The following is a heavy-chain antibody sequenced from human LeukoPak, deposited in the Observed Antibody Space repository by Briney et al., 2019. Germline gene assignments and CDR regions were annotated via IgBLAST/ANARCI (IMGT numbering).Heavy chain of an antibody. CDR2: INPNSGGT. V-gene: IGHV1-2*02. D-gene: IGHD3-22*01. J-gene: IGHJ4*02. Sequence: ASVKVSCKASGYTFTGYYMHWVRQAPGQGLEWMGWINPNSGGTNYAQKFQGRVTMTRDTSISTAYMELSRLRSDDTAIYYCAKTVVGILGNFDYWGQGTLVTVSS. CDR3: AKTVVGILGNFDY. CDR1: GYTFTGYY.